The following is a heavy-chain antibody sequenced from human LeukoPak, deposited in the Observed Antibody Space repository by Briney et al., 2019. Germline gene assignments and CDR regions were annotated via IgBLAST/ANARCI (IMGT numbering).Heavy chain of an antibody. Sequence: VASVKVSCKASGYTFTSYGISWVRQAPGQGLEWMGWINTNTRNPTYAQGFTGRVVFSLDTSVSTAYLQISSLKAEDTAVYYCARGGFDSRWACDIWGQGTMVTVSS. CDR3: ARGGFDSRWACDI. V-gene: IGHV7-4-1*02. CDR1: GYTFTSYG. D-gene: IGHD3-9*01. CDR2: INTNTRNP. J-gene: IGHJ3*02.